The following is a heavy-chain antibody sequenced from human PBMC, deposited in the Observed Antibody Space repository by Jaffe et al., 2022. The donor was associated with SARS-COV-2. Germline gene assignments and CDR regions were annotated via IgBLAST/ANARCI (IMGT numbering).Heavy chain of an antibody. V-gene: IGHV4-4*02. CDR3: ARRHRFNWNEYFDS. D-gene: IGHD1-1*01. CDR1: GDSISTNNW. J-gene: IGHJ4*02. CDR2: VYHTGTT. Sequence: QVQLQESGPGLVKPSGTLSLFCSVSGDSISTNNWWNWVRQSPERGLEWIGEVYHTGTTIYNPSLESRVSMSVDDSKNQFSLTLSDVSAADAAVYFCARRHRFNWNEYFDSWGPGTRVSVSS.